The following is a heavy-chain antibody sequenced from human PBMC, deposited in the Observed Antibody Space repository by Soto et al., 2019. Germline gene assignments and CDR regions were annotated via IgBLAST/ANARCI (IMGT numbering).Heavy chain of an antibody. V-gene: IGHV4-34*01. CDR1: GGSLSGYY. Sequence: QVQLQQWGAGLLKPSETLSLNRAVNGGSLSGYYWSWIRQPPGKGLEWIGEIKDGGRTNYSPSLMSRATISSDTSNNQFSLRLYSVTAADTGVYYCARGQEGVVATHWDQGTLVTVSS. CDR2: IKDGGRT. J-gene: IGHJ4*02. CDR3: ARGQEGVVATH. D-gene: IGHD5-12*01.